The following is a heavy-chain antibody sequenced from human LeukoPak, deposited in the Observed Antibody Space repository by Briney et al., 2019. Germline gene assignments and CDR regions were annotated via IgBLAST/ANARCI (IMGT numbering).Heavy chain of an antibody. CDR1: GGSLSGYY. CDR2: INHSGST. J-gene: IGHJ4*02. D-gene: IGHD1/OR15-1a*01. CDR3: ARGLNNSWTGENY. Sequence: PSETLSLTCAVSGGSLSGYYWTWIRQPPGKGLEWIGEINHSGSTNYNPSLKSRVTISVDTSRKQFFLWLSSVTAADTAMYYCARGLNNSWTGENYWGQGTLVTVSS. V-gene: IGHV4-34*01.